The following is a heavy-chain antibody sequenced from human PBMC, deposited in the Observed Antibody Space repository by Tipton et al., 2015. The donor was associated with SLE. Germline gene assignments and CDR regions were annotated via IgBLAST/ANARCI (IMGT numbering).Heavy chain of an antibody. J-gene: IGHJ4*02. Sequence: SLSLSCAASGFTFNNYVMHWVRQAPGKGLEWVAITWYDGRTKYYADSVKGRFTISRDISNNTLYLQMNSLRAEDTAVYYCARGHSSGWYWDFDYWGQGTLVTVSS. CDR2: TWYDGRTK. CDR3: ARGHSSGWYWDFDY. D-gene: IGHD6-19*01. CDR1: GFTFNNYV. V-gene: IGHV3-33*01.